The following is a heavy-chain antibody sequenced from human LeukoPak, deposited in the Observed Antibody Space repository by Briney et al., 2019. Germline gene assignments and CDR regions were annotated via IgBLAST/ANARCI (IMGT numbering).Heavy chain of an antibody. CDR2: IYYSGST. Sequence: SETLSLTCTVSGGSISSYYWSWIRQPPGKGLEWIGNIYYSGSTNYNPSLKSRVTISVDTSENQFSLKLSSVTAADTAVYYCTRGSIAYYYMDVWGKGTTVTISS. V-gene: IGHV4-59*01. J-gene: IGHJ6*03. CDR1: GGSISSYY. CDR3: TRGSIAYYYMDV. D-gene: IGHD3-22*01.